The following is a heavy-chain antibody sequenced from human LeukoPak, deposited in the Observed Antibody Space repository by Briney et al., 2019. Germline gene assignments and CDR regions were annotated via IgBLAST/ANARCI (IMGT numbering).Heavy chain of an antibody. D-gene: IGHD2-2*01. Sequence: PGRSLRLSCAASGFTFDDYAMHWVRHAPGKGLEWVSGISWNSGSIGYADSVKGRFTISRDNAKNSLYLQMNSLRAEDTALYYCAKDISSSTSRTSYFDYWGQGTLVTVSS. CDR1: GFTFDDYA. J-gene: IGHJ4*02. CDR3: AKDISSSTSRTSYFDY. CDR2: ISWNSGSI. V-gene: IGHV3-9*01.